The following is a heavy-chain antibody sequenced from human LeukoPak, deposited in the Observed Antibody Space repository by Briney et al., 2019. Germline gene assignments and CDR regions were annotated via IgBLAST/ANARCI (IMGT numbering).Heavy chain of an antibody. CDR3: ASNPQQWLVPGYFDY. CDR1: GYTFTSYY. CDR2: INPSGGST. V-gene: IGHV1-46*01. Sequence: GASVKVSCKASGYTFTSYYMHWVRQAPGQGLEWMGIINPSGGSTSYAQKFQGRVTMTRDTSTSTVYMELSSLRSEDTAVYYCASNPQQWLVPGYFDYWGQGTLVTVSS. D-gene: IGHD6-19*01. J-gene: IGHJ4*02.